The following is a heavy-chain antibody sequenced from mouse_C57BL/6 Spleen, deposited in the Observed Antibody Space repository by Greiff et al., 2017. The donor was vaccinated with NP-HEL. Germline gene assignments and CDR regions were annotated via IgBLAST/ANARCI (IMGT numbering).Heavy chain of an antibody. Sequence: VQLKESGAELVKPGASVKISCKASGYAFSSYWMNWVKQRPGKGLEWIGQIYPGDGDTNYNGKFKGKATLTADKSSSTAYMQLSSLTSEDSAVYFCARVANSNEAMDYWGQGTSVTVSS. J-gene: IGHJ4*01. V-gene: IGHV1-80*01. CDR3: ARVANSNEAMDY. D-gene: IGHD2-5*01. CDR2: IYPGDGDT. CDR1: GYAFSSYW.